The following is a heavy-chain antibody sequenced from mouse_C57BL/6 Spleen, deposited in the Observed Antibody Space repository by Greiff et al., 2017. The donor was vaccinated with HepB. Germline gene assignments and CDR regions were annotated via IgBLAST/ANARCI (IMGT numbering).Heavy chain of an antibody. Sequence: VQLKQSGPELVKPGASVKISCKASGYSFTGYYMNWVKQSPEKSLEWIGEINPSTGGTTYNQKFKAKATLTVDKSSSTAYMQLKSLTSEDSAVYYCARRRGYDGYDPYYYAMDYWGQGTSVTVSS. CDR2: INPSTGGT. CDR3: ARRRGYDGYDPYYYAMDY. D-gene: IGHD2-3*01. CDR1: GYSFTGYY. J-gene: IGHJ4*01. V-gene: IGHV1-42*01.